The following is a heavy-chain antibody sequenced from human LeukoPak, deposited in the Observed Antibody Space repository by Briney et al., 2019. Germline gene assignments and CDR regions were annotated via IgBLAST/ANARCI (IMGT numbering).Heavy chain of an antibody. Sequence: GASVKVSCKASRYTFRGYYMHWVRQVPGQGLEWMGWINPDSGATNSAQKFQARVTMTRDISSSTAYMELNRLRSDGTAVYYCARDSRFCGSECYSNQLPQNYFDSWGQGTLVTVSS. CDR3: ARDSRFCGSECYSNQLPQNYFDS. V-gene: IGHV1-2*02. CDR1: RYTFRGYY. J-gene: IGHJ4*02. CDR2: INPDSGAT. D-gene: IGHD2-21*01.